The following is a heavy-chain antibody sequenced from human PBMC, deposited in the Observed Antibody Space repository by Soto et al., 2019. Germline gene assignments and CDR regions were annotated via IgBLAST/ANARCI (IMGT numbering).Heavy chain of an antibody. CDR3: ARDRANAFGELDNWFDP. Sequence: QVQLVESGGGVVQPGRSLRLSCAASGFTFSSYAMHWVRQAPGKGLEWVAVISYDGSNKYYADSVKGRFTISRDNSKKTLYLQMNSLRAEDTAVYYWARDRANAFGELDNWFDPWGQGTLVTVSS. D-gene: IGHD3-10*01. V-gene: IGHV3-30-3*01. J-gene: IGHJ5*02. CDR1: GFTFSSYA. CDR2: ISYDGSNK.